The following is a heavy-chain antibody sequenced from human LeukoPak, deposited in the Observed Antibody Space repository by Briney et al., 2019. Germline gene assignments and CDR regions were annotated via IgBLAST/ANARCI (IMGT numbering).Heavy chain of an antibody. D-gene: IGHD5-18*01. J-gene: IGHJ4*02. CDR3: ATDGYSYAPGDY. V-gene: IGHV3-15*01. Sequence: GGSLRLSCAASGFTFSSYAMSWVRQAPGKGLEWVGRIKSKSDGGRTDYAAPVKGRFTISRDDSKTTLYLQMNSLKTEDSGVYYCATDGYSYAPGDYWGQGTLVTVSS. CDR2: IKSKSDGGRT. CDR1: GFTFSSYA.